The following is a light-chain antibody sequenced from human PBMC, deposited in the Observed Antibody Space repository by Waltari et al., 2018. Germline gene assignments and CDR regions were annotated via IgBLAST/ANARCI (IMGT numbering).Light chain of an antibody. CDR3: QQYNSYSLYT. CDR2: KAS. V-gene: IGKV1-5*03. Sequence: DIQMPQSPSTLSASVGDRVTITCRASQSISTWLAWYQQKPGKAPKLLIYKASSLESGVPSRFRGSGSGTDFTLTISSLQPDDFATYYCQQYNSYSLYTFGQGTKLEIK. J-gene: IGKJ2*01. CDR1: QSISTW.